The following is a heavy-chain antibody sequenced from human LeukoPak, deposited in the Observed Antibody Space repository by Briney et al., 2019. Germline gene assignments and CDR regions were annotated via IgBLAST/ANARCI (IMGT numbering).Heavy chain of an antibody. CDR2: ISYDGSNK. D-gene: IGHD2-2*01. V-gene: IGHV3-30-3*01. J-gene: IGHJ6*02. Sequence: GGSLRLSCAASGFTFSSYAMHWVRQAPGKGLEWVAVISYDGSNKYYADSVKGRFTISRDNSKNTLYLQMNSLRAEDTAVYYCARSLGYCTSSSCSGYYYYGMDVWGQGTTVTVSS. CDR1: GFTFSSYA. CDR3: ARSLGYCTSSSCSGYYYYGMDV.